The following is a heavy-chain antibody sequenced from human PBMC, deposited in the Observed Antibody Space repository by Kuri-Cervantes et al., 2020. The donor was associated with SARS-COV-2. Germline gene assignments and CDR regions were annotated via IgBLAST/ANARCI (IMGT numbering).Heavy chain of an antibody. CDR2: IRNKANNYAT. CDR3: GSSVLRFFDQYGDY. Sequence: GESLKISCGASGFAFSASAIYWVRQASGKGLEWIGRIRNKANNYATTYVASVKGRFTISRDDSKNTAYLQMNSLKTEDTAVYYCGSSVLRFFDQYGDYWGRGTLVTVSS. CDR1: GFAFSASA. V-gene: IGHV3-73*01. J-gene: IGHJ4*02. D-gene: IGHD3-9*01.